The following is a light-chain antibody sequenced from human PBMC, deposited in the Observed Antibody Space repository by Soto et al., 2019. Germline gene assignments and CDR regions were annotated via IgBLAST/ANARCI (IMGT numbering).Light chain of an antibody. V-gene: IGLV2-14*01. J-gene: IGLJ2*01. Sequence: QSALTQPASVSGSPGQSITISCTGTSTDVGGRNYVSWYQQHPGKAPKVMIYEVTNRPSGISNRFSGSKSGNTASLTISGLQAEDEADYYCSSYTGSSINTVVFGGGTKVTVL. CDR1: STDVGGRNY. CDR2: EVT. CDR3: SSYTGSSINTVV.